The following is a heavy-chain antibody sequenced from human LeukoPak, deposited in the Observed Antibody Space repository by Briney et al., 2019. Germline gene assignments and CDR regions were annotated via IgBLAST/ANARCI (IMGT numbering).Heavy chain of an antibody. D-gene: IGHD4-17*01. Sequence: SETLSLTCAVYGGSFSGYYWSWIRQPPGKGLEWIGEINHSGSTNYNPSLKSRVTISVDTSKNQFSLKLSSVTAAGTAVYYCARSTVVTLSFDYWGQGTLVTVSS. CDR3: ARSTVVTLSFDY. CDR2: INHSGST. CDR1: GGSFSGYY. J-gene: IGHJ4*02. V-gene: IGHV4-34*01.